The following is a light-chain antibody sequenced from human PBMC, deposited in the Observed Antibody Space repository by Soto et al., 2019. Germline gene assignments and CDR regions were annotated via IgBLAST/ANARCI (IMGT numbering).Light chain of an antibody. CDR2: KAS. J-gene: IGKJ1*01. CDR1: KSISLW. Sequence: DIQMTQTPSTLSASVGDRVTITCRASKSISLWLAWYQQKPGTTPKLLIYKASTLETGVPSRFSGSGYGTEFTLTISNLQTDDFATYYCQQYSDVGTFGQGTQVETK. CDR3: QQYSDVGT. V-gene: IGKV1-5*03.